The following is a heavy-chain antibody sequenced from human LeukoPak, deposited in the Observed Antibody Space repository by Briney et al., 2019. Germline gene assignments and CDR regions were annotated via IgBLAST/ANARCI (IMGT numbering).Heavy chain of an antibody. Sequence: ASVKVSCKASGYIFTDYGITWVRQAPGQGLEWMGWISGYNGNTDYAQKFQGRVTMTKDTSTTTVYMDLRSLRSDDTAVYYCARVDAREPITIFVPTRGNWFDPWGQGTLVTVSS. CDR3: ARVDAREPITIFVPTRGNWFDP. D-gene: IGHD3-3*01. J-gene: IGHJ5*02. CDR2: ISGYNGNT. CDR1: GYIFTDYG. V-gene: IGHV1-18*01.